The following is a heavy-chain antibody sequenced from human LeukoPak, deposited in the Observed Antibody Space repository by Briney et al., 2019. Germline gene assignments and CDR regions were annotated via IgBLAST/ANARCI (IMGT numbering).Heavy chain of an antibody. J-gene: IGHJ4*02. CDR1: GFTFSSYA. CDR2: ISGSGGST. D-gene: IGHD2-2*01. CDR3: AKGYCSSTSCPLFDY. V-gene: IGHV3-23*01. Sequence: GGSLRLSCAASGFTFSSYAMSWVRRAPGKGLEWVSAISGSGGSTYYADSVKGRFTISRDNSKNTLYLQMNSLRAEDTAVYYCAKGYCSSTSCPLFDYWGQGTLVTVSS.